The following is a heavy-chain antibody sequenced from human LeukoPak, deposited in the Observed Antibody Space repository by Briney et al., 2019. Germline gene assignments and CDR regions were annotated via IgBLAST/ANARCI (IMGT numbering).Heavy chain of an antibody. CDR3: AGGIAAAGTLSP. CDR2: IYYSGST. CDR1: GGSVSSGSYY. V-gene: IGHV4-61*01. Sequence: PSETLSLTCTASGGSVSSGSYYWSWIRQPPGKGLEWIGYIYYSGSTNYNPSLKSRVTISVDTSKNQFSLKLSSVTAADTAVYYCAGGIAAAGTLSPWGQGTLVTVSS. J-gene: IGHJ5*02. D-gene: IGHD6-13*01.